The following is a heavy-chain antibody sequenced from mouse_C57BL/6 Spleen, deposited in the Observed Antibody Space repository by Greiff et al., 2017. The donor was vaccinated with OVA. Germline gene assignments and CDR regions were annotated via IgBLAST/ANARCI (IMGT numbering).Heavy chain of an antibody. CDR3: ARDYGNYWYFDV. V-gene: IGHV1-61*01. D-gene: IGHD2-1*01. CDR2: IYPSDSET. CDR1: GYTFTSYW. J-gene: IGHJ1*03. Sequence: VQLQQPGAELVRPGSSVKLSCKASGYTFTSYWMDWVKQRPGQGLEWIGNIYPSDSETHYNQKFKDKATLTVDKSSSTAYMQLSSLTSEDSAVYYCARDYGNYWYFDVWGTGTTVTVSS.